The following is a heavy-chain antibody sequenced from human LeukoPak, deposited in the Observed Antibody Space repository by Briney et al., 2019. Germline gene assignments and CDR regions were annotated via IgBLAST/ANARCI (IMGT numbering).Heavy chain of an antibody. CDR3: ARTRYYFGSGSYWNLFDY. D-gene: IGHD3-10*01. CDR1: GFTFSSY. Sequence: GSLRLSCAASGFTFSSYWSWIRQPPGKGLEWIGYIYYSGSINYNPSLKGRVTISMDTSKSQFSLKLSSVTAADTAVYYCARTRYYFGSGSYWNLFDYWGQGILVTVSS. CDR2: IYYSGSI. V-gene: IGHV4-59*01. J-gene: IGHJ4*02.